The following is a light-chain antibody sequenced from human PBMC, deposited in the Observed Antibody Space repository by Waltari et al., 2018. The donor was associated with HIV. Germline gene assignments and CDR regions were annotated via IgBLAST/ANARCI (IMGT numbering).Light chain of an antibody. V-gene: IGLV2-14*01. CDR1: SSDAGGYNY. J-gene: IGLJ3*02. CDR2: EVT. Sequence: QSALTQPASVSGSPGQSITISCTGTSSDAGGYNYVSWYQQHPGKAPKLMIYEVTNRPSGVSNRFSGSKSGNTASLTISGLQTEDEADYYCNSYTISSTLGVFGGGTKLTVL. CDR3: NSYTISSTLGV.